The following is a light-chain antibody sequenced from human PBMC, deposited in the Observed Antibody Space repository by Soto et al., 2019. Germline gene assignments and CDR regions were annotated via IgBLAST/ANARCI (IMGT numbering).Light chain of an antibody. CDR3: QHGYTYPYT. CDR1: QTIDTY. CDR2: AAS. V-gene: IGKV1-39*01. Sequence: GDRVTITCRASQTIDTYLNWYQHKPGEVPKLLVYAASSLHSGVPSRFAGRGFGTDFTLTITDLQSDDVATYYFQHGYTYPYTFGQGTKLEI. J-gene: IGKJ2*01.